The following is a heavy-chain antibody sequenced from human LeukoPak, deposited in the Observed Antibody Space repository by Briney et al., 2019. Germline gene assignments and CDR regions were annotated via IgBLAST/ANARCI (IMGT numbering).Heavy chain of an antibody. CDR2: IYTSGST. D-gene: IGHD6-19*01. J-gene: IGHJ4*02. CDR1: GGSISSYY. Sequence: SETLSLTCTVSGGSISSYYGSWIRQPAGKGLEWIGRIYTSGSTNYNPSLKSRVTISVDTSKNQFSLKLSSVTAADTAMYYCARGTMQWLIKFFDYWGQGTLVTVSS. CDR3: ARGTMQWLIKFFDY. V-gene: IGHV4-4*07.